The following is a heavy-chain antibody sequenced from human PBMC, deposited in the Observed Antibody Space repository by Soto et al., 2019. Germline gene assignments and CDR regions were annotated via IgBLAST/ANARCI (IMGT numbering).Heavy chain of an antibody. J-gene: IGHJ4*02. Sequence: PGGSLRLSCAASGFTFSSYAMSWVRQAPGKGLEWVSAISGSGGSTYYADSVKGRFTISRDNSKNTLYLQMNSLRAEDTAVYYCAKGPYNDYVWGSYRYTDPYFDYWGQGTLVTVSS. V-gene: IGHV3-23*01. D-gene: IGHD3-16*02. CDR2: ISGSGGST. CDR3: AKGPYNDYVWGSYRYTDPYFDY. CDR1: GFTFSSYA.